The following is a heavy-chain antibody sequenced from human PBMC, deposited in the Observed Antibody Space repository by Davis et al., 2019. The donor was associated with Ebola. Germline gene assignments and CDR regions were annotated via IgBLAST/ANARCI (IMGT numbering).Heavy chain of an antibody. V-gene: IGHV3-21*01. J-gene: IGHJ4*02. CDR1: GFTFSTYS. CDR2: ISSDSDYI. CDR3: AKGTTVAT. Sequence: GGSLRLSCAASGFTFSTYSMSWVRQAPGKGLEWVSSISSDSDYIYYADSVKGRFTISRDNSKNTLYLQMNSLRAEDTAVYYCAKGTTVATWGQGTLVTVSS. D-gene: IGHD4-11*01.